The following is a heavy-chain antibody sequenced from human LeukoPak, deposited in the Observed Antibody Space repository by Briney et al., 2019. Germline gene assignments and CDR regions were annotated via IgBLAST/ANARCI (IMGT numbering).Heavy chain of an antibody. D-gene: IGHD3-10*01. CDR3: ARRHFGSALRDY. CDR1: GGSISSGSYY. J-gene: IGHJ4*02. CDR2: IYYSGST. V-gene: IGHV4-39*01. Sequence: SETLSLTCTVSGGSISSGSYYWGWIRQPPGKGLEWIGNIYYSGSTSYNPFLKSRVTISVDTSKNQFSLKLSSVTAADTAVYYCARRHFGSALRDYWGQGTLVTVSS.